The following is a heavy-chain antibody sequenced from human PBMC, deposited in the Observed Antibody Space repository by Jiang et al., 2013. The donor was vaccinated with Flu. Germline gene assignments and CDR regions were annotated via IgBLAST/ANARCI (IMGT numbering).Heavy chain of an antibody. CDR3: AIDAPRDTKSLDY. CDR1: GHTFPNYA. J-gene: IGHJ4*02. Sequence: QSGAEVKKPGASVKVSCKASGHTFPNYAMHWVRQAPGQRLEWMGWINVGNGNTKFSQNFQGRVTITRDTSASTAYMELRSLRSEDTALYYCAIDAPRDTKSLDYVGPGNAGSPSPQ. V-gene: IGHV1-3*01. D-gene: IGHD2-8*01. CDR2: INVGNGNT.